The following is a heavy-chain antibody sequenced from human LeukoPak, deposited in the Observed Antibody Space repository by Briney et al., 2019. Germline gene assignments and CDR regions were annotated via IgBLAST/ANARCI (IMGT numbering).Heavy chain of an antibody. D-gene: IGHD2-21*02. CDR1: GFTFSSYS. J-gene: IGHJ3*02. V-gene: IGHV3-48*01. Sequence: GGPLRLSCAASGFTFSSYSMNWVRQAPGKGLEWVSYISSSSSTIYYADSVKGRFTISRDNAKNSLYLQMNSLRAEDTAVYYCARTFVVVTAIDAFDIWGQGTMVTVSS. CDR3: ARTFVVVTAIDAFDI. CDR2: ISSSSSTI.